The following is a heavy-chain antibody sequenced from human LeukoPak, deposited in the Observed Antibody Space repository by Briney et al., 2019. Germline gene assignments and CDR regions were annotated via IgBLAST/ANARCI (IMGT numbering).Heavy chain of an antibody. J-gene: IGHJ2*01. CDR2: FGSAGDT. CDR1: GFPFSAYD. Sequence: AGGSLRLSCATSGFPFSAYDMHWVRQAPGKGLEWVSAFGSAGDTYYPGAVKGRFTISRDYATDSLYLQMNSLRAGDTAVYFCVRGALPGDDWYFDLWGRGTLVTVSS. V-gene: IGHV3-13*01. CDR3: VRGALPGDDWYFDL.